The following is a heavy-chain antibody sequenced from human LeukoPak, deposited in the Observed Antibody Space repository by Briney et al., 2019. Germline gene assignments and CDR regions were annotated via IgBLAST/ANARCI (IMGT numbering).Heavy chain of an antibody. D-gene: IGHD3-9*01. CDR1: GDSISSYY. Sequence: PSETLSLTCTVSGDSISSYYWSWIRQPPGEGLEWIGYIYYSGSTNYNPSLKSRVTMSVDTSKNQFSLKLSSVTAADTAVYYCARDVLRYFDWLPTSQYYYYMDVWGKGTTVTISS. V-gene: IGHV4-59*12. CDR3: ARDVLRYFDWLPTSQYYYYMDV. J-gene: IGHJ6*03. CDR2: IYYSGST.